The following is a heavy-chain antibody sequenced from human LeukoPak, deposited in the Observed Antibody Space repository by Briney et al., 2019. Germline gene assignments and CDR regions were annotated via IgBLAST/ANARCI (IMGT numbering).Heavy chain of an antibody. V-gene: IGHV1-2*02. J-gene: IGHJ4*02. CDR3: ARGSYPRTWFDY. CDR2: INPNSGDT. Sequence: ASVKVSCKASGYTFPGYYTHWVRQAPGQGLEWMGWINPNSGDTNYAQNFQGRVTMTRDTSISTAYMELSRLRSDDTAVYYCARGSYPRTWFDYWGQGTLVTVSS. CDR1: GYTFPGYY.